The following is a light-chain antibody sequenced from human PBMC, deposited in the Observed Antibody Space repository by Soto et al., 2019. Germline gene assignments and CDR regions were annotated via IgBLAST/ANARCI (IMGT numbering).Light chain of an antibody. J-gene: IGKJ5*01. CDR1: QSFSSN. CDR3: QQYNNWPRT. CDR2: GAS. Sequence: EIVLTQSPSTLSLSPGERATLSCMASQSFSSNLAWYQQKPGQAPRLLIYGASTRATGVPARFSGSGSGTEFTLTISSLQSEDFAVYYCQQYNNWPRTFGQGTRLEIK. V-gene: IGKV3-15*01.